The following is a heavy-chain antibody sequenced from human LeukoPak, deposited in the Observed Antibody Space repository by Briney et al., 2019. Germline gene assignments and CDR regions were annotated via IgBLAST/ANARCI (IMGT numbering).Heavy chain of an antibody. V-gene: IGHV4-38-2*02. J-gene: IGHJ5*02. CDR2: ILHSGST. CDR3: ARALLPPHHLNNWFDP. CDR1: GYSISSGYY. Sequence: SETLSLTCTVSGYSISSGYYWGWIRQPPGKGLEWIGSILHSGSTYYNPSLKSRVTISVDTSKNQFSLKLSSVTAADTAVYYCARALLPPHHLNNWFDPWGQGTLVTVSS. D-gene: IGHD1-14*01.